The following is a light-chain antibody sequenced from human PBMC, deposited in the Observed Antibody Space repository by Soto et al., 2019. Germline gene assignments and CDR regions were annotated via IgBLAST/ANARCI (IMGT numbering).Light chain of an antibody. CDR1: SSNIGSNT. J-gene: IGLJ1*01. V-gene: IGLV1-44*01. CDR3: AAWDDSLNGSYV. CDR2: SNN. Sequence: SVLTQPPSASGTPGQRVTISCSGSSSNIGSNTVNWYQQLPGTAPKLLIHSNNQRPSGVPGRFSGSKSGTSASLAISGLQSEDEADYYCAAWDDSLNGSYVFGTGTKVTV.